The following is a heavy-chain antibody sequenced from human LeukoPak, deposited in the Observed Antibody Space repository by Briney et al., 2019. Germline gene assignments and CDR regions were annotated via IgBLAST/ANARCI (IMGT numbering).Heavy chain of an antibody. J-gene: IGHJ5*02. CDR3: AGARTVAGTWLDP. D-gene: IGHD6-19*01. CDR1: GGSISSSSYY. V-gene: IGHV4-39*07. CDR2: IYYSGST. Sequence: SSETLSLTCTVSGGSISSSSYYWGWIRQPPGKGLKWIGSIYYSGSTYYNPSLKSRVTISVDTSKNQFSLKLSSVTAADTAVYYCAGARTVAGTWLDPWGQGTLVTVSS.